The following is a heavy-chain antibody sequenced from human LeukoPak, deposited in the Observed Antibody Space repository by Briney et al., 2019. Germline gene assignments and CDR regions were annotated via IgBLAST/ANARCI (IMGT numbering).Heavy chain of an antibody. D-gene: IGHD2-2*01. J-gene: IGHJ5*02. V-gene: IGHV3-23*01. CDR2: ISGSGGRT. CDR3: AKLPREYCSSTSCPNWFDT. CDR1: GFTFSRYA. Sequence: GGSLRLSCAASGFTFSRYAMNWVRQAPGKGLEWVSVISGSGGRTSYADSVKGRFTISRDNSKNTLYLQMNSLRAEDTAVYYCAKLPREYCSSTSCPNWFDTWGQGTLVTVSS.